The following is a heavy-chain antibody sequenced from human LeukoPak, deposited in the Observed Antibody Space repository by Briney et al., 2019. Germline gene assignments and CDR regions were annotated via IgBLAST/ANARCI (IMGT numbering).Heavy chain of an antibody. CDR3: TRRGVVIRVILVWFHKEAYYFDS. Sequence: GGSLRLSCTVSRITLSNYGMRWVRHAPEKGLECVAVISNSRGNTNYADSERGRSTISKDNHKHTLYQQMNSLRAEDTAVYFGTRRGVVIRVILVWFHKEAYYFDSWRQGAMVSVPS. V-gene: IGHV3-23*01. D-gene: IGHD3-22*01. CDR2: ISNSRGNT. CDR1: RITLSNYG. J-gene: IGHJ4*02.